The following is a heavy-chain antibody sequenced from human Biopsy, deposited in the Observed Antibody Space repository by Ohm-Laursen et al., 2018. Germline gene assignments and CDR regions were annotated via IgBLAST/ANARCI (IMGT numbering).Heavy chain of an antibody. CDR3: AKDLGQVTAAIGY. J-gene: IGHJ4*02. Sequence: SLRLSCTASGFTFDDYAMQWVRQAPGKGLEWVSGITWNSGSIGYADSVKGRFSIFRDNAKHSLYLQMNSLRAEDTALYYCAKDLGQVTAAIGYWGQGTLVTVSS. D-gene: IGHD2-21*02. CDR1: GFTFDDYA. V-gene: IGHV3-9*01. CDR2: ITWNSGSI.